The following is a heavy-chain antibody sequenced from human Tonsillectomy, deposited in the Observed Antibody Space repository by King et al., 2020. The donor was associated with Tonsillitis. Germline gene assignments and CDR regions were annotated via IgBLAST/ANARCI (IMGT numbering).Heavy chain of an antibody. V-gene: IGHV4-59*11. Sequence: QLQESGPGLVKPSETLSLTCTVSGVSISSHYWSWIRQPPGKGLEWIGYIYDSGSINYNPSLKSRVTISVDTSKNQFSLKRSSVTAADTAVYFCARGTGAIWFGELFDYWGQGTLVTVSS. CDR2: IYDSGSI. CDR3: ARGTGAIWFGELFDY. CDR1: GVSISSHY. J-gene: IGHJ4*02. D-gene: IGHD3-10*01.